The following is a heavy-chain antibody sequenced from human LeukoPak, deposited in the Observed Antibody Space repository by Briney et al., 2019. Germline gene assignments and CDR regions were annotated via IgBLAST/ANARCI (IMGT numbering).Heavy chain of an antibody. V-gene: IGHV4-4*07. Sequence: SETLSLTCTVSGGSISSYYWSWIRQPAGKGLEWIGRIYTSGSTNYNPSLKSRVTMSVDTSKNQFSLKLSSVTAADTAVYYCARTPSHYDILTGYQYYFDYWGQGTLVTVSS. D-gene: IGHD3-9*01. CDR3: ARTPSHYDILTGYQYYFDY. CDR2: IYTSGST. J-gene: IGHJ4*02. CDR1: GGSISSYY.